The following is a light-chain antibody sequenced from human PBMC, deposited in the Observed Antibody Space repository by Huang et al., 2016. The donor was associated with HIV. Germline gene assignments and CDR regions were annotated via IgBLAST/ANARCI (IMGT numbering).Light chain of an antibody. V-gene: IGKV3-11*01. CDR1: QSIINF. Sequence: EIVLTQSPATLSLSPGERATLSCRASQSIINFLALYQQKPGQAPRLLIYDASNRATGIPARFSGSWSGTDFTLTISSLEPEDFAVYYCQQRGDWPLTFGGGTKVEI. CDR2: DAS. J-gene: IGKJ4*01. CDR3: QQRGDWPLT.